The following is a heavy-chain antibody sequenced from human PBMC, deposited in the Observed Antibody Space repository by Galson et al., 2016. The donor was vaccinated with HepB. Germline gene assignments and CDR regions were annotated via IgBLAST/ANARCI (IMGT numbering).Heavy chain of an antibody. CDR2: VYTSGIT. CDR1: GDSISSGSFY. V-gene: IGHV4-61*02. CDR3: AREPFLGLDPNTRNNAFDI. J-gene: IGHJ3*02. D-gene: IGHD3-3*02. Sequence: LSLTCTVSGDSISSGSFYWSWIRQPVGKGLEWIGRVYTSGITHYNASLKSRVTISLNTSKNQFSLRLTSVTAADTAVYYCAREPFLGLDPNTRNNAFDIWGQGTMVTLSS.